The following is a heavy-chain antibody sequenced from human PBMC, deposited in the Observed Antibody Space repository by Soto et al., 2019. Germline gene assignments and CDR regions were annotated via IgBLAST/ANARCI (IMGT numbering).Heavy chain of an antibody. J-gene: IGHJ1*01. CDR1: GFTFDDYA. D-gene: IGHD6-13*01. CDR2: INWNSGSI. CDR3: VKDESINWYSGHFRH. V-gene: IGHV3-9*01. Sequence: SLRLSCAASGFTFDDYAMHWVRQVPGKGLEWASGINWNSGSIGYADSVKGRFAISRDNAKNSLHLQMNSLRAEDTAFYYCVKDESINWYSGHFRHWGQGTLVTVSS.